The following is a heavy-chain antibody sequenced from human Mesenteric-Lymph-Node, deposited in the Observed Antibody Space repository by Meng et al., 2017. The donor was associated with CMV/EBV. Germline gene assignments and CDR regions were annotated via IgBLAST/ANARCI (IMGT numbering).Heavy chain of an antibody. CDR1: GFTFSSYE. CDR2: ISGSGGST. Sequence: GGSLRLSCAASGFTFSSYEMNWVRQAPGKGLEWVSAISGSGGSTYYADSVKGRFTISRDNSKNTLYLQMNSLRAEDTAVYYCAKDPEGYYYYYGMDVWGQGTTVTVSS. D-gene: IGHD1-14*01. CDR3: AKDPEGYYYYYGMDV. V-gene: IGHV3-23*01. J-gene: IGHJ6*02.